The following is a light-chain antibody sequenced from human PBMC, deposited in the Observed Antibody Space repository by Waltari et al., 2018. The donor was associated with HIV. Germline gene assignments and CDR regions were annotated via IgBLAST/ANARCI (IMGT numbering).Light chain of an antibody. V-gene: IGKV3-20*01. J-gene: IGKJ1*01. CDR1: QSVSSSH. Sequence: ETILTQSPGTLSLSPGERATLSCRASQSVSSSHLAWYQQKPVQAPRLLVYDASSRATGIPDRFSGSGSGTDFILTNNGLEPEDFAVYYCQQYDNSRWTFGQGTKVEIK. CDR2: DAS. CDR3: QQYDNSRWT.